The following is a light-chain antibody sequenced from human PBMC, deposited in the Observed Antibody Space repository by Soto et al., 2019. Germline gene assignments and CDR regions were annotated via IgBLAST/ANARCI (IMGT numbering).Light chain of an antibody. J-gene: IGLJ1*01. Sequence: QSVLTQPTSVSGAPGQRVTISCTGSSSNIVAGYDVHWYQQLPGTAPKLLIYGNSNRPSGVPDRFSGSKSGTSASLAITGLQAEDEADYYCQSYDSSLSGSNYVFGTGTKLTVL. CDR3: QSYDSSLSGSNYV. CDR1: SSNIVAGYD. V-gene: IGLV1-40*01. CDR2: GNS.